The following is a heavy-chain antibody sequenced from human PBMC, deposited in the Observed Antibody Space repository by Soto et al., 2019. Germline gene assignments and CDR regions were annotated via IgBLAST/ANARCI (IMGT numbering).Heavy chain of an antibody. D-gene: IGHD4-17*01. CDR2: MTISGHET. V-gene: IGHV3-23*01. J-gene: IGHJ3*02. CDR1: GITFSDYA. CDR3: AKDPNGDFIGAFDM. Sequence: EAQWLESGGGLVQPGGSLSLSCAASGITFSDYAMTWVRRAPGKGLEWVSSMTISGHETQYADTVRGRFTISRDNAKNTLYLQMNSLRVEDTVRYYCAKDPNGDFIGAFDMWGPGTLVTVSS.